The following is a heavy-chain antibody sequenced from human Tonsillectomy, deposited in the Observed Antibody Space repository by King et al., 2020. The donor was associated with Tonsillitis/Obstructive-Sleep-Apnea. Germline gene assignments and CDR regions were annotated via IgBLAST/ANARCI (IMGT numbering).Heavy chain of an antibody. CDR2: IYYSGST. CDR3: ARETEGQLSFDY. J-gene: IGHJ4*02. D-gene: IGHD1-1*01. Sequence: VQLQESGPGLVKPSQTLSLTCNVSGGSISSGGYYWNWIRQHPGKGLEWIGYIYYSGSTYYNPSLKSRVSISVDTSKNQFSLRLSSVTAADTAVYYCARETEGQLSFDYWGQGTLVTVSS. CDR1: GGSISSGGYY. V-gene: IGHV4-31*03.